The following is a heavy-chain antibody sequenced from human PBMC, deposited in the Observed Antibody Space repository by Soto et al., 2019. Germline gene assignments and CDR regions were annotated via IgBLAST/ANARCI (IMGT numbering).Heavy chain of an antibody. J-gene: IGHJ6*03. D-gene: IGHD2-2*01. CDR1: GFTFGGYA. CDR3: AKALRPSLNFFYYMDV. V-gene: IGHV3-23*01. Sequence: EVQLLESGGGLVQPGGSLRLSCEVSGFTFGGYAMSWVRQAPEKGPEWVAILGGNGFTTYYADAVKGRFTISGDKSKSTLFLQMNSLRADDTGVYYCAKALRPSLNFFYYMDVWGRGTAVTVSS. CDR2: LGGNGFTT.